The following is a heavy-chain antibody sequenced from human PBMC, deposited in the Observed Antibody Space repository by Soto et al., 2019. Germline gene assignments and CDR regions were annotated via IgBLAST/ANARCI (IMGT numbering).Heavy chain of an antibody. CDR1: GYSFTSYW. CDR3: ARSIVGATPIGYYYGMDV. J-gene: IGHJ6*02. CDR2: IDPSDSYT. V-gene: IGHV5-10-1*01. D-gene: IGHD1-26*01. Sequence: GESLKISCKGSGYSFTSYWISWVRQMPGKGLEWMGRIDPSDSYTNYSPSFQGHVTISADKSISTAYLQWSSLKASDTAMYYCARSIVGATPIGYYYGMDVWGQGTTVTVSS.